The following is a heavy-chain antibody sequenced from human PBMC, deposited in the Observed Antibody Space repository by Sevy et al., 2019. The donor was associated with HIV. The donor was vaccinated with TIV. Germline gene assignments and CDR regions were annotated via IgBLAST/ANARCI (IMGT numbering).Heavy chain of an antibody. V-gene: IGHV3-7*01. CDR3: ARAHIRCSGDDCSPGWFDP. CDR2: INIDGSEK. CDR1: GFPFSNYW. J-gene: IGHJ5*02. Sequence: GGSLRLSCAASGFPFSNYWMSWVRQAPGKGLEWVANINIDGSEKNYVEYVKGGSIISRDNAMNSLYLQMNSLTVEDTAIYYCARAHIRCSGDDCSPGWFDPWGPGTLVTVSS. D-gene: IGHD2-21*02.